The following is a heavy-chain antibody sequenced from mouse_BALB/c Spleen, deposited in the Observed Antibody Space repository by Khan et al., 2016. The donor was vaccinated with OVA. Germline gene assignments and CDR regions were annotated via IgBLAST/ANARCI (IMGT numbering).Heavy chain of an antibody. CDR2: IDPYNGGT. CDR3: ASTDYYGSRYYFDH. D-gene: IGHD1-1*01. J-gene: IGHJ2*01. V-gene: IGHV1S135*01. Sequence: EVQLQEPGPELVKPGASLKVSCTASGYAFTDYNMVWVKQSHEKSLEWIGYIDPYNGGTSYNQTFKGKATLTVDMSSSTAVMPLSSLTSDDTAVFYCASTDYYGSRYYFDHWGRGTTLTVSS. CDR1: GYAFTDYN.